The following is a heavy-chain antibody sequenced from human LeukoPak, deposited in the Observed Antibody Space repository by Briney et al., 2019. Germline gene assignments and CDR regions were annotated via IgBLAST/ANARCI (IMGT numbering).Heavy chain of an antibody. CDR2: FDPEDGET. D-gene: IGHD6-19*01. CDR3: ATKYRKQWLVQPPDY. CDR1: GYTFTDYY. V-gene: IGHV1-24*01. Sequence: GASVKVSCKASGYTFTDYYIHWVQQAPGKGLEWMGGFDPEDGETIYAQKFQGRVTMTEDTSTDTAYMELSSLRSEDTAVYYCATKYRKQWLVQPPDYWGQGTLVTVSS. J-gene: IGHJ4*02.